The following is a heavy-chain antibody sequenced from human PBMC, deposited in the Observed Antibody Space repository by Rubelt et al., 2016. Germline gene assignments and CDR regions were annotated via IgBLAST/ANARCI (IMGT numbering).Heavy chain of an antibody. CDR2: IYYTGTT. CDR1: GGSINSYY. V-gene: IGHV4-59*08. Sequence: QVQLQESGPGLVKASETLSLTCTVSGGSINSYYWNWIRQPPGKAPEWIGYIYYTGTTNYNPSLKSRVTISVDTSKNQFSLKLSSVTATDTAVYYCARKATDDKWYPFDFWGQGTLVTVSS. D-gene: IGHD2-2*01. J-gene: IGHJ4*02. CDR3: ARKATDDKWYPFDF.